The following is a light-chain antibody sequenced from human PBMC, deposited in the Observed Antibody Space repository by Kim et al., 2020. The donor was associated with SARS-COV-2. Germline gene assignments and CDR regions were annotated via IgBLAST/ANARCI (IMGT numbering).Light chain of an antibody. CDR2: GAS. V-gene: IGKV3-15*01. Sequence: SPGKRATRSCRASQGVSSNLAWYQQKPGQAPRLLIYGASTRATGIPARFSGSGSGTEFTLTISSLQSEDFAVYYCQQYNDWPPWTFGQGTKVDIK. J-gene: IGKJ1*01. CDR1: QGVSSN. CDR3: QQYNDWPPWT.